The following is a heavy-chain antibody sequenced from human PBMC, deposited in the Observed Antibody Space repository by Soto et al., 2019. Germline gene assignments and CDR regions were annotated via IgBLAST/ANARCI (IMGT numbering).Heavy chain of an antibody. D-gene: IGHD1-26*01. CDR1: GDSISNSNW. V-gene: IGHV4-4*01. Sequence: SETLSLTCAVSGDSISNSNWWSWVRQSPGKGLEWIGEIYQTGSTNYNPSLKSRVTMSVDTSKNQFSLKLTSVTAVDTAVYCCARREIQGPIDYWGQGTLVT. J-gene: IGHJ4*02. CDR2: IYQTGST. CDR3: ARREIQGPIDY.